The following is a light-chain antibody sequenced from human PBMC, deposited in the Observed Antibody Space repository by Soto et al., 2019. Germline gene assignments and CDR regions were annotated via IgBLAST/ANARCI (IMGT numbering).Light chain of an antibody. J-gene: IGLJ1*01. CDR3: SSYTSSSFYV. CDR2: DVS. V-gene: IGLV2-14*01. CDR1: SSDVGGYNY. Sequence: QSALTQPASVSGSPGQSITISCTGTSSDVGGYNYVSWYQQHPGKAPKLMIYDVSNRPSGVSNRFSGSKSGNTAPLTISWLQAEDEADYYCSSYTSSSFYVFGTGTKLTVL.